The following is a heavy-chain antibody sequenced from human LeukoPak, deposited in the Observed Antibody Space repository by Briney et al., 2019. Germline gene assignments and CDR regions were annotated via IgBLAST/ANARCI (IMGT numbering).Heavy chain of an antibody. CDR3: ARAGPTVTALGY. J-gene: IGHJ4*02. V-gene: IGHV3-74*01. CDR1: GFTFSSYW. Sequence: RGSLRLSCAGSGFTFSSYWMHWVRQAPGKGLVWVSRINSDGSSTSYADSVKGRFTISRDNAKNTLYLQMNSLRAEDTAVYYCARAGPTVTALGYWGQGTLVTVSS. CDR2: INSDGSST. D-gene: IGHD4-17*01.